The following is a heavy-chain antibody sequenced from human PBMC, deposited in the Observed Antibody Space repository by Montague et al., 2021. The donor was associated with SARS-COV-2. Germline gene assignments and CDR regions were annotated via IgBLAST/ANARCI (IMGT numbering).Heavy chain of an antibody. J-gene: IGHJ4*02. Sequence: SLRLSCAASGFTFSSYWMHWVRQAPGKGLVWVSCINSDGSTTTYADSVKGRFTISRDNAKNTVYMQMNSLRAEDTAVYYCVRPPRGGYNYPFDYWGLGTLVTVSS. CDR3: VRPPRGGYNYPFDY. CDR1: GFTFSSYW. V-gene: IGHV3-74*01. D-gene: IGHD5-24*01. CDR2: INSDGSTT.